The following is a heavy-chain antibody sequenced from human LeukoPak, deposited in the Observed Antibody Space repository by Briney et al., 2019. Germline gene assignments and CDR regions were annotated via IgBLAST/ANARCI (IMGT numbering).Heavy chain of an antibody. V-gene: IGHV3-21*01. J-gene: IGHJ6*02. CDR1: RLTLTTKS. Sequence: ARCMRPSSVAARLTLTTKSMDWDRHVHKKVMEWVSSTRSISPYIYYADSVKGRFTISRDNAKNSLYLQMNSLRAEDTAVYYCARDSVTLGIGDLVYYYGMDVWGQGTTVTVSS. D-gene: IGHD3-10*01. CDR3: ARDSVTLGIGDLVYYYGMDV. CDR2: TRSISPYI.